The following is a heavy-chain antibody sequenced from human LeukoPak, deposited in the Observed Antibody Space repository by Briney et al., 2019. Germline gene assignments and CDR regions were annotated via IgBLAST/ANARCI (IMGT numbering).Heavy chain of an antibody. J-gene: IGHJ6*02. CDR2: INSDGYST. Sequence: GGSLRLSCAASGFAFSSCWMHWVRQTPGKGLVWVAHINSDGYSTNYADSVKGRFTISRDNAKNTLYLQMNSLRAEDTAVYYCERGNYYGIDVWGQGTTVTVSS. CDR1: GFAFSSCW. V-gene: IGHV3-74*01. CDR3: ERGNYYGIDV.